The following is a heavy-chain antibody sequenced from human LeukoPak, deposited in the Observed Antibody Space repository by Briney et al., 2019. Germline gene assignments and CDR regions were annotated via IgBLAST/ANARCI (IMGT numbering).Heavy chain of an antibody. V-gene: IGHV1-69*13. D-gene: IGHD2-2*01. CDR2: IIGIFGTT. J-gene: IGHJ4*02. Sequence: SVKVSCKASGDTFSSYPISWVRQAPGQGLEWMGGIIGIFGTTNYAQEFQGRVTITADESTNTVFLELSSLTSEDTALYYCARGGGVVVPAAFDYWGQGTLVTVSS. CDR1: GDTFSSYP. CDR3: ARGGGVVVPAAFDY.